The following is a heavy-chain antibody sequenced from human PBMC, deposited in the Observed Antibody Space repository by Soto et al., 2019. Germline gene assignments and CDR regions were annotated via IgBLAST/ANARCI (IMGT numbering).Heavy chain of an antibody. CDR3: ARYCSSTSCPNGKWFDP. Sequence: ASVKVSCKVSGYTLTELSMHWVRQAPGKGLEWMGGFDPEDGETIYAQKFQGRVTMTEDTSTDTAYMELSSLRSEDTAVYYCARYCSSTSCPNGKWFDPWGQGTLVTVSS. CDR2: FDPEDGET. CDR1: GYTLTELS. V-gene: IGHV1-24*01. J-gene: IGHJ5*02. D-gene: IGHD2-2*01.